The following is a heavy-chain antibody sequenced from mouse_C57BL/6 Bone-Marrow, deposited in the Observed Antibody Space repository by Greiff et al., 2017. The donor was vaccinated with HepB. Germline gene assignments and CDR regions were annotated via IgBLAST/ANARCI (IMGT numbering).Heavy chain of an antibody. CDR1: GFTFSSYA. CDR3: ARGYYYGSSSYAMDY. D-gene: IGHD1-1*01. CDR2: ISDGGSYT. J-gene: IGHJ4*01. Sequence: EVQLVESGGGLVKPGGSLKLSCAASGFTFSSYAMSWVRQTPEKRLEWVATISDGGSYTYYPDNVKGRFTISRDNAKNNLYLQMSHLKSEDTAMYYCARGYYYGSSSYAMDYWGQGTSVTVSS. V-gene: IGHV5-4*01.